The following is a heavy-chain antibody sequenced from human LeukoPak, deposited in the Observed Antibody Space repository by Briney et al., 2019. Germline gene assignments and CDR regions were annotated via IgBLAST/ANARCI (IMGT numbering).Heavy chain of an antibody. V-gene: IGHV3-23*01. Sequence: GGSLRLSCAASGFTFSSYAMSWVRQAPGKGLEWVSAISGSGGSTYYADSVKGRFTISRDNAKNSLYLQMNSLRAEDTAVYYCARDGRYYYDSSGYSSFDYWGQGILVTVSS. D-gene: IGHD3-22*01. CDR1: GFTFSSYA. J-gene: IGHJ4*02. CDR3: ARDGRYYYDSSGYSSFDY. CDR2: ISGSGGST.